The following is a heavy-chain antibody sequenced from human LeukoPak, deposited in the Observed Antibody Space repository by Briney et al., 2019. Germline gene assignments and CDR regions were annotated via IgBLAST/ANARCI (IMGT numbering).Heavy chain of an antibody. Sequence: KTGGSLRLSCAASGFTFSSYWMNWVRQAPGKGLEWVSSISSSSSYIYYADSVKGRFTISRDNSKNTLYLQMNSLRAEDTAVYYCAKDIGNYYGSPADDYWGQGTLVTVSS. CDR2: ISSSSSYI. J-gene: IGHJ4*02. V-gene: IGHV3-21*04. CDR3: AKDIGNYYGSPADDY. D-gene: IGHD3-10*01. CDR1: GFTFSSYW.